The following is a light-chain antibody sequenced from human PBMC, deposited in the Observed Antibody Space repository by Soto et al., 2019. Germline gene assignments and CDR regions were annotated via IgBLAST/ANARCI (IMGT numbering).Light chain of an antibody. Sequence: ALTQPRSVSGSPGQSVTISCTGTSSDVGGYNYVSWYQQHPGKAPKLMIYDVSKRPSGVPDRFSGSKSGNTASLTISGLQAEDEADYYCCSYAGSYTHWVFGGGTKVTVL. CDR2: DVS. J-gene: IGLJ3*02. CDR3: CSYAGSYTHWV. CDR1: SSDVGGYNY. V-gene: IGLV2-11*01.